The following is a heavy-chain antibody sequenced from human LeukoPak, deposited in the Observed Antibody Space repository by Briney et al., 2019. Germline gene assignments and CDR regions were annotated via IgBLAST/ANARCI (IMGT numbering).Heavy chain of an antibody. CDR1: GGSFSGYY. CDR3: ARSYCAGDCYYDAFDI. Sequence: SETLSLTCAVYGGSFSGYYWSWIRQPPGKGLEWIGEINHSGSTNYNPSLKSRVTISVDTSKNQFSLKLSSVTAADTAVYYCARSYCAGDCYYDAFDIWGQGTMVTVSS. CDR2: INHSGST. V-gene: IGHV4-34*01. J-gene: IGHJ3*02. D-gene: IGHD2-21*02.